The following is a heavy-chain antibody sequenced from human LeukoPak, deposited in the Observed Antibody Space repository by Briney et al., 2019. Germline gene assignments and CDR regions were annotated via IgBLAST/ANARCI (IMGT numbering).Heavy chain of an antibody. CDR1: GFTFTTYG. Sequence: GGTLRLSCSASGFTFTTYGMNWVRQAPGKGLEWVSGIGGSGTRTYYADSVKGRFTISRDNSKNTLYLQMNSLRAEDTAVYYCAKGLLDTAMVPVYFDYWGQGTLVTVSS. V-gene: IGHV3-23*01. D-gene: IGHD5-18*01. J-gene: IGHJ4*02. CDR2: IGGSGTRT. CDR3: AKGLLDTAMVPVYFDY.